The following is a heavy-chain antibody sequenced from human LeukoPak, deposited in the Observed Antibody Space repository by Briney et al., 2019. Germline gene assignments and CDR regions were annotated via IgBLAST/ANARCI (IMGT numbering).Heavy chain of an antibody. J-gene: IGHJ3*02. Sequence: GGSLRLSCAASGFTFSNAWMSWVRQAPGKGLEWVGRIKSKTDGGTTDYAAPVKGRFTISRDDSKNTLYLQMNSPKTEDTAVYYCTSISGYDSDAFDIWGQGTMVTVSS. V-gene: IGHV3-15*01. D-gene: IGHD5-12*01. CDR3: TSISGYDSDAFDI. CDR1: GFTFSNAW. CDR2: IKSKTDGGTT.